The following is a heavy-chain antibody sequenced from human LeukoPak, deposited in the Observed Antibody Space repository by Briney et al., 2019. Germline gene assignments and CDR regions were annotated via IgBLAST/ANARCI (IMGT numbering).Heavy chain of an antibody. V-gene: IGHV3-23*01. CDR1: GGSISSYY. CDR3: AKSARFRWLGVFDI. Sequence: ETLSLTGTVSGGSISSYYWSWVRQGPGKGLECVSAISGSGGSTYYADSVKGRFTISRDNSKNTLYLQMNSLRAEDTAVYYCAKSARFRWLGVFDIWGQGTMVTVPS. D-gene: IGHD4/OR15-4a*01. CDR2: ISGSGGST. J-gene: IGHJ3*02.